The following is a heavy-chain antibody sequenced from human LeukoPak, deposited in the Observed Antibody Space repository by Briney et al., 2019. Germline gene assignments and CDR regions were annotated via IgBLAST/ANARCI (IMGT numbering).Heavy chain of an antibody. CDR1: GFTFSNYW. V-gene: IGHV3-7*03. CDR3: AKEPIVGAHFDY. D-gene: IGHD1-26*01. J-gene: IGHJ4*02. CDR2: IKQDGSEK. Sequence: GGSLRLSCAASGFTFSNYWMNWVRQAPGKGLEWVANIKQDGSEKYYVDSVKGRFTISRDNSKNTLYLQMNSLRAEDTAVYYCAKEPIVGAHFDYWGQGTLVTVSS.